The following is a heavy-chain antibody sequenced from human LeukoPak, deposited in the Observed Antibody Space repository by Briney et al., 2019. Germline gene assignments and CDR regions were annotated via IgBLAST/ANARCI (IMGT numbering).Heavy chain of an antibody. V-gene: IGHV3-73*01. D-gene: IGHD4-17*01. J-gene: IGHJ4*02. CDR3: TGGTTVTTLDY. Sequence: GGSLKLSCVASGFTFSGSAMHWVRQASGKGLEWVARIRSKAGSYATEYAASVKGRFTISREDSKNTAYLQMNSLKTEDTAVYYCTGGTTVTTLDYWGQGTLVTVSS. CDR2: IRSKAGSYAT. CDR1: GFTFSGSA.